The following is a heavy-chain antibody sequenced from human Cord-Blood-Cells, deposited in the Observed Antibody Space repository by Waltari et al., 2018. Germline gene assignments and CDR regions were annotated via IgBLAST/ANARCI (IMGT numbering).Heavy chain of an antibody. D-gene: IGHD6-19*01. V-gene: IGHV4-39*01. J-gene: IGHJ4*02. Sequence: QRQLQESGPGLVKPSETLSLTCTVSGGPISSSSYYWGWIRQPPGKGLEWSGSIYYSGSTSDTPSRKSRVTISVDTSKNQFSLKLSSVAAADTAVYYCARGQPVADYYFDYWGQGPLVTVSS. CDR1: GGPISSSSYY. CDR3: ARGQPVADYYFDY. CDR2: IYYSGST.